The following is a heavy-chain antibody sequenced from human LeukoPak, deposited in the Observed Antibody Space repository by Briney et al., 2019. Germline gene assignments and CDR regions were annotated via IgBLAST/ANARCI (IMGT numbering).Heavy chain of an antibody. Sequence: GGSLRLSCAASGFTFSAYAMHWVRQAPGKGLEWVAAIAFDDTDRYYIDSVKGRFTISRDDSKNTLYLHMTSLRAEDTAVYYCTNSDDYGDYWGQGTLVTVSS. CDR3: TNSDDYGDY. CDR1: GFTFSAYA. V-gene: IGHV3-30*04. CDR2: IAFDDTDR. J-gene: IGHJ4*02.